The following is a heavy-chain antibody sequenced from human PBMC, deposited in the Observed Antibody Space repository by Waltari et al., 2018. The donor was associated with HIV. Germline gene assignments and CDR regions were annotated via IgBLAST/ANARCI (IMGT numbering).Heavy chain of an antibody. CDR3: ASTYYDLLEGWYFDF. D-gene: IGHD3-3*01. CDR1: DYSITSGYY. V-gene: IGHV4-38-2*02. J-gene: IGHJ4*02. CDR2: ISHSGST. Sequence: QVQLQESGPGLVKPSETLSLTCSVSDYSITSGYYRGWIRQSPGRGLEWIGSISHSGSTVYSPSLKRRITLFRNTSKNQFFLKLTSATAADTAVYYCASTYYDLLEGWYFDFWGQGRLVTVSS.